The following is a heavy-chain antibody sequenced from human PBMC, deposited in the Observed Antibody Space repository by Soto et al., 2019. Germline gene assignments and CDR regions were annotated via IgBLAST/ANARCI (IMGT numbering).Heavy chain of an antibody. CDR3: ARTVGAAYYFDF. J-gene: IGHJ4*02. CDR1: GDSMSKYY. CDR2: IWTSGST. D-gene: IGHD3-16*01. V-gene: IGHV4-4*07. Sequence: QVQLQESGPGLVKPSETLSLTCNVSGDSMSKYYWSWVRQPAGKGLEWIGRIWTSGSTNYNPSLKSRLSKSIDTSNKHFSLDLKSVSAAGPAVYYCARTVGAAYYFDFWGQGVLGTVSS.